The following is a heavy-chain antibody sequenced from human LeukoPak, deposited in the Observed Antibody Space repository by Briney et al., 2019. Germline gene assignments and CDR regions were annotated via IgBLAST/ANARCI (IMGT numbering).Heavy chain of an antibody. CDR2: IGGSGGST. D-gene: IGHD4-17*01. J-gene: IGHJ6*02. CDR1: GFTFSSYA. CDR3: AKGRDGDYDDYYGMDV. Sequence: GGSLRLSCAASGFTFSSYAMSWVRQAPGKGLEWVSGIGGSGGSTYYADSVKGQFTISRDNSKNTLYLQMNSLRAEDTAVYYCAKGRDGDYDDYYGMDVWGQGTTVTVSS. V-gene: IGHV3-23*01.